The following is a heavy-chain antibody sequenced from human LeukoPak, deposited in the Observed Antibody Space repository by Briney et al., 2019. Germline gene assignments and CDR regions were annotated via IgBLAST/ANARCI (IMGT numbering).Heavy chain of an antibody. CDR2: IYTSGST. Sequence: SETLSLTCTVSGGSISSGSYYWSWIRQPAGKGLEWIGRIYTSGSTNYNPSLKSRVTISVDTSKNQFSLKLSSVTAADTAVYYYARAGFGWYFDLWGRGTLVTVSS. CDR1: GGSISSGSYY. D-gene: IGHD3-16*01. J-gene: IGHJ2*01. V-gene: IGHV4-61*02. CDR3: ARAGFGWYFDL.